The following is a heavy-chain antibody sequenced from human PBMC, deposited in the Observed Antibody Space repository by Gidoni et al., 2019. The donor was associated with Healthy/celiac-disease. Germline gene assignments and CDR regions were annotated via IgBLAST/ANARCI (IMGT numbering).Heavy chain of an antibody. J-gene: IGHJ4*02. CDR1: GGVISSSNW. Sequence: QVQLQESGPGLVKPAGTLSLTCAVSGGVISSSNWWGWVRQPPGKGLEWIGESYHSGSTNYNPYLKSRVPISVDKSKNQFSLKLSSVAAADTDVYYCARGGTDYGDYGDYWGQGTLVTVSS. CDR2: SYHSGST. CDR3: ARGGTDYGDYGDY. D-gene: IGHD4-17*01. V-gene: IGHV4-4*02.